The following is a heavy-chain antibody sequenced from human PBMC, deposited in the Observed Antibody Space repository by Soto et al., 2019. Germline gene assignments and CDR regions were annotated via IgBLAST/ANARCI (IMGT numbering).Heavy chain of an antibody. V-gene: IGHV5-51*01. CDR3: VRPNFGALTHFDF. CDR2: IFPGDSDT. D-gene: IGHD3-16*01. J-gene: IGHJ4*02. CDR1: GYTFTNYW. Sequence: GESLKISCKAIGYTFTNYWIGWVRQTPGKGLEWMGIIFPGDSDTRYNPSFEGQVTVSAAESISTAYLPWNTLKASDTAMYYCVRPNFGALTHFDFWGQGTLVTVSS.